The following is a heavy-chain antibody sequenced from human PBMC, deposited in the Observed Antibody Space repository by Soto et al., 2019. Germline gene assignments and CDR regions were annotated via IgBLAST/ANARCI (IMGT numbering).Heavy chain of an antibody. CDR3: AAWDISNI. CDR1: GFSINIYW. D-gene: IGHD2-15*01. V-gene: IGHV3-7*01. J-gene: IGHJ4*02. CDR2: INPEGNAK. Sequence: GGSLRLSCSGFGFSINIYWMNWIRQTPGKGLEWVANINPEGNAKTYVDPVKGRFFVSRDNTRNSLDLQMTSLRVEDSAIYFCAAWDISNIWGQGILVTVSS.